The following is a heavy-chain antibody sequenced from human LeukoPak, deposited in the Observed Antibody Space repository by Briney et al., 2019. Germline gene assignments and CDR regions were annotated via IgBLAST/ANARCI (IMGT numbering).Heavy chain of an antibody. V-gene: IGHV1-2*02. J-gene: IGHJ3*02. CDR1: GYTFTGYY. CDR2: INPNSGGT. D-gene: IGHD3-22*01. CDR3: AREGRHYYDSSGLDAFDI. Sequence: ASVKVSCKASGYTFTGYYMHWVRQAPGQGLEWMGWINPNSGGTNYAQKFQGRVTVTRDTSISTAYMELSRLRSDDTAVYYCAREGRHYYDSSGLDAFDIWGQGTMVTVSS.